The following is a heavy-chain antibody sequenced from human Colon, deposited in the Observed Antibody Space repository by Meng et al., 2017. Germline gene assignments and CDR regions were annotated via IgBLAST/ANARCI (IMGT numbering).Heavy chain of an antibody. CDR3: ARGEWFGEFDY. V-gene: IGHV1-18*01. CDR1: GHTFSRSG. Sequence: ASVKVSCKASGHTFSRSGVNCVRQAPGQGLEWMGWISAYNGNTKYAQTLQGRVTLTIDASTSTAYMDLRSLISDDTAVYYCARGEWFGEFDYWGQGTLVTVSS. J-gene: IGHJ4*02. D-gene: IGHD3-10*01. CDR2: ISAYNGNT.